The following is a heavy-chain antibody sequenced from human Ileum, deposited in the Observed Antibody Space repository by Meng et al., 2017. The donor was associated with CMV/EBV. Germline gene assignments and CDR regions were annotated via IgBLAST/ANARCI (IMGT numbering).Heavy chain of an antibody. V-gene: IGHV3-74*01. Sequence: GASLRLSCAASGFIFSSHWMHWVRQAPGKGLVWVSRIDSVGSRIDYADSVKGRFTISRDNTKNTLYLQMDSLRDEDTALYFCASGIRLTGSWGQGTLVTVSS. J-gene: IGHJ1*01. CDR2: IDSVGSRI. CDR3: ASGIRLTGS. D-gene: IGHD1-14*01. CDR1: GFIFSSHW.